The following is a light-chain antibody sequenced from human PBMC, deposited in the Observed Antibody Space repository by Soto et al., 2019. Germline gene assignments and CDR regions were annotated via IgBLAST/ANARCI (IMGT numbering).Light chain of an antibody. CDR2: DAS. J-gene: IGKJ3*01. CDR1: QSVSSY. V-gene: IGKV3-11*01. CDR3: QQRSTLFT. Sequence: EIVLTQSPATLSLSPGERATLSCRASQSVSSYLAWYQQKPGQAPRLLIYDASNRATGIPARFSGSGSGTDFILTISSLEPENFAVYYCQQRSTLFTFGPGTKVDIK.